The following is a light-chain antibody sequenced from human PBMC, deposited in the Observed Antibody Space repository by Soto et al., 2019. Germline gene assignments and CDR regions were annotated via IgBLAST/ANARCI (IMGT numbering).Light chain of an antibody. J-gene: IGKJ4*01. CDR2: GVS. Sequence: EIVLTQSPASLSVSPGERATLSCRASQSVRSKVAWYQQKPGQAPSLVIYGVSNRAIGISDRFSGSRSGTDFTLTISRLEPDDFAVYYCQQYGSSPLTFGGGTKVDIK. CDR3: QQYGSSPLT. V-gene: IGKV3-20*01. CDR1: QSVRSK.